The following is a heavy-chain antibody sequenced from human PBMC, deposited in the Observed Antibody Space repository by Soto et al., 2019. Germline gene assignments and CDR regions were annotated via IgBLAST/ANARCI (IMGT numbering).Heavy chain of an antibody. V-gene: IGHV1-69*13. CDR1: GGTFSSYA. CDR2: TIPIFGTA. J-gene: IGHJ5*02. Sequence: ASVKVSCKASGGTFSSYAISWVRQAPGQGLEWMGGTIPIFGTANYAQKFQGRVTITADESTSTAYMELSSLRSEDTAVYYCAYIDGSGSYYHYNWFDPWGQGTLVTVSS. CDR3: AYIDGSGSYYHYNWFDP. D-gene: IGHD3-10*01.